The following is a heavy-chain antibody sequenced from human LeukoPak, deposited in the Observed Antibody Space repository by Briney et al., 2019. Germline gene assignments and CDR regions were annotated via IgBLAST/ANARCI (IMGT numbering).Heavy chain of an antibody. D-gene: IGHD2-2*01. CDR3: ARDQPYIVVVPAATIYYYYMDV. CDR2: ISSSSSTI. V-gene: IGHV3-48*01. J-gene: IGHJ6*03. CDR1: GFTFSSYS. Sequence: PGGSLRLSCAASGFTFSSYSMNWVRQAPGKGLEWVSYISSSSSTIYYADSVKGRFTISRDNAKNSLYLQMNSLRAEDTAVYYCARDQPYIVVVPAATIYYYYMDVWGKGTTVTVSS.